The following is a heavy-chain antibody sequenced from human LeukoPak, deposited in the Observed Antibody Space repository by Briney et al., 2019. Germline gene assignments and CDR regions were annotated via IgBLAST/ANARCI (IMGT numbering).Heavy chain of an antibody. CDR3: ARVGQSYCSSTSCYGGYYYYYMDV. CDR2: ISRDSDIR. V-gene: IGHV3-48*01. D-gene: IGHD2-2*01. J-gene: IGHJ6*03. Sequence: GGSLRLSCAASGFIFGRDSMNWVRQAPGRGLEWISYISRDSDIRYYADSVRGRFHISRDNARNSLYLQMNSLRAEDTAVYYCARVGQSYCSSTSCYGGYYYYYMDVWGKGTTVTVSS. CDR1: GFIFGRDS.